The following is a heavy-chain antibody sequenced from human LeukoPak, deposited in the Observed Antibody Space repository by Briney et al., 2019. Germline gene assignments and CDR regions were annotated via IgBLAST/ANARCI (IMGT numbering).Heavy chain of an antibody. V-gene: IGHV3-48*03. CDR2: ISSSCSTI. CDR1: GFTFSSYE. D-gene: IGHD6-13*01. CDR3: ARSIAAAGLDY. Sequence: GGSLRLSCAASGFTFSSYEMNWVRQAPGKGLEWVSYISSSCSTIYYAVSVKGRFTISRDNTKNSLFLQMSSLRAEDTAVYYCARSIAAAGLDYWGQGSLVTVSS. J-gene: IGHJ4*02.